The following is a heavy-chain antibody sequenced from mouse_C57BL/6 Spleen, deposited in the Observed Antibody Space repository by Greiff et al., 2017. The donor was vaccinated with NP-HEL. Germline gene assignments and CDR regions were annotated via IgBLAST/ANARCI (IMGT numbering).Heavy chain of an antibody. V-gene: IGHV1-69*01. CDR2: IDPSDSYT. Sequence: QVQLQQPGAELVMPGASVKLSCKASGYTFTSYWMHWVKQRPGQGLEWIGEIDPSDSYTNYNQKFKGKSTLTVDKSSSTAYMQLSSLTSEDSAVYYCARGATVVARFDYWGQGTTLTVSS. CDR1: GYTFTSYW. D-gene: IGHD1-1*01. CDR3: ARGATVVARFDY. J-gene: IGHJ2*01.